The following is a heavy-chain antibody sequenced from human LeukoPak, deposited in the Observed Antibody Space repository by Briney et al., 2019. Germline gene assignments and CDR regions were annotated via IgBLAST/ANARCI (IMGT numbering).Heavy chain of an antibody. Sequence: GASVKVSCKASGYTFTGYYMHWVRQAPGQGLEWMGWINPNSGGTNYAQKFQGRVTMTRDTSISTAYMELSRLRSDDTAVYYCARVGLRGYSYGSIDYWGQGTLVTVSS. J-gene: IGHJ4*02. D-gene: IGHD5-18*01. CDR2: INPNSGGT. CDR1: GYTFTGYY. V-gene: IGHV1-2*02. CDR3: ARVGLRGYSYGSIDY.